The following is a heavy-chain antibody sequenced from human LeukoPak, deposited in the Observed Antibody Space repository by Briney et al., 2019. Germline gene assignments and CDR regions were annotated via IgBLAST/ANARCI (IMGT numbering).Heavy chain of an antibody. J-gene: IGHJ5*02. D-gene: IGHD2-15*01. Sequence: ASVKVSYKASGYTFTQYYMFWGRQAPGHGLEWMGRINPISGGTDYTQKFQRRVTMSRDTSISTAYMELSRLRSDDTAMYYCARGYCSGGSCYSVENWFDPWGQGTLVTVSP. CDR1: GYTFTQYY. V-gene: IGHV1-2*06. CDR3: ARGYCSGGSCYSVENWFDP. CDR2: INPISGGT.